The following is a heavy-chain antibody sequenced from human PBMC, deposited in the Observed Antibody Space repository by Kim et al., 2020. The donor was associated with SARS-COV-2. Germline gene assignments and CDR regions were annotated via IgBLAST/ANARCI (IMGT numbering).Heavy chain of an antibody. D-gene: IGHD1-26*01. CDR2: VYSGGNT. Sequence: GGSLRLSCAASGFTVSSNYMNWVRQAPGKGLEWVSVVYSGGNTYYADSVKGRFTISRDNSKNTLYLQMNSLRADDTAVYYCTDYRTTWGQGTLVTVSS. CDR1: GFTVSSNY. V-gene: IGHV3-53*01. J-gene: IGHJ5*02. CDR3: TDYRTT.